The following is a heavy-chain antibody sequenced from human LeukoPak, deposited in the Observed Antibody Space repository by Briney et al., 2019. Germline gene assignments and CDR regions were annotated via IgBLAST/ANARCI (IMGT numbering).Heavy chain of an antibody. D-gene: IGHD5/OR15-5a*01. CDR1: GFTFSSYS. CDR3: ARGVDDYRRNDVDS. Sequence: RSGGSLRLSCAAFGFTFSSYSMNWVRQAPGKGLEWVSSISSSSSYIYYADSVKGRFTISRDSAKNSVDLQMNSLRAADTAVYYCARGVDDYRRNDVDSWGQGTLVTVSS. J-gene: IGHJ4*02. V-gene: IGHV3-21*04. CDR2: ISSSSSYI.